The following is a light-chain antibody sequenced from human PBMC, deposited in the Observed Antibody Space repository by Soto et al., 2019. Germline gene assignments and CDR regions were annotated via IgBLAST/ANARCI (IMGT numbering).Light chain of an antibody. J-gene: IGLJ3*02. V-gene: IGLV3-21*02. CDR2: DDS. Sequence: SYELTQPPSVSVAPGQTARVTCGGDNIRSKSVHWYQQRPGQAPVLVVYDDSHRLSGITERISGSNSGNTATLTINSVGAGDEADYYCQVWDARRDHWVFGGGTKVTVL. CDR3: QVWDARRDHWV. CDR1: NIRSKS.